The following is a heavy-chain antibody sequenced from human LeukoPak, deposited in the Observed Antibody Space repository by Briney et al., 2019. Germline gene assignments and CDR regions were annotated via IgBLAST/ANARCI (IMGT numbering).Heavy chain of an antibody. J-gene: IGHJ6*03. CDR1: GGSFSDYY. Sequence: SETLSLTCAVYGGSFSDYYWTWLRQPPGKGLEWIGEMNPSGSTNYNPSLKSRVTISVDTSKNQLSLKLSSVTAADTALYYCARGRQDVTMIVVVMTAVSYYLDVWGKGTTVTVS. CDR2: MNPSGST. V-gene: IGHV4-34*01. D-gene: IGHD3-22*01. CDR3: ARGRQDVTMIVVVMTAVSYYLDV.